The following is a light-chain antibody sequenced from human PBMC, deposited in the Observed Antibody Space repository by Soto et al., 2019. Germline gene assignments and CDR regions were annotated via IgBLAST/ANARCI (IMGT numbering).Light chain of an antibody. V-gene: IGKV1-9*01. Sequence: DVQLTQSPSFLSASVGDRLTITCRASQDISSYLAWYQQKPGKAPKVLIHSASTLHSGVPLRFSGSGSGTEFTPKISGLQPEDFATYYCQQLNSYPPWTFGQGTKVEIK. CDR1: QDISSY. CDR2: SAS. CDR3: QQLNSYPPWT. J-gene: IGKJ1*01.